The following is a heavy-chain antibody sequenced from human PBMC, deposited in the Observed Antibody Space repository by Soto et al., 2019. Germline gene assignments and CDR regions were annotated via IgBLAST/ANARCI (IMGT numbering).Heavy chain of an antibody. Sequence: AVKVSCKASGCTFTSYGISWVRQAPGQGLEWMGWISAYNGNTKYSQKFQGRVTITRDTSASTAYMELSSLRSEDTAVYYCARYYDFCSCYSPYYDLMDFCGQGNTV. CDR1: GCTFTSYG. J-gene: IGHJ6*02. CDR2: ISAYNGNT. V-gene: IGHV1-18*01. CDR3: ARYYDFCSCYSPYYDLMDF. D-gene: IGHD3-3*01.